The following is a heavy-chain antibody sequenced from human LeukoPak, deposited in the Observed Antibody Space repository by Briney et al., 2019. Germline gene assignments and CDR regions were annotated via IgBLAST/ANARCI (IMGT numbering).Heavy chain of an antibody. CDR3: ARDSRQLALDH. CDR1: GFTLSPYG. J-gene: IGHJ4*02. CDR2: ISYDGSDK. V-gene: IGHV3-30*03. D-gene: IGHD6-13*01. Sequence: GRSLRLSCAASGFTLSPYGMHWVRQAPGKGLEWVAVISYDGSDKYYADSVKGRFTISRDNSKNTLYLHMNSLRPDDTAVYYCARDSRQLALDHWGQGTLVTVSS.